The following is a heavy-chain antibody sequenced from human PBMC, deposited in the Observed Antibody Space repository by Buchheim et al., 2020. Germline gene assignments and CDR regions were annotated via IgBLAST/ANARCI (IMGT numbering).Heavy chain of an antibody. CDR2: INPNSGGT. Sequence: QVQLVQSGAEVKKPGASVKVSCKASGYTFTGYYMHWVRQAPGQGLEWMGWINPNSGGTNYAQKFQGRVTMTRDTSIHPAYLELSRLRSDDTAVYYCARADCSSTSCYVYYYYYYGMDVWGQGTT. D-gene: IGHD2-2*01. CDR3: ARADCSSTSCYVYYYYYYGMDV. J-gene: IGHJ6*02. CDR1: GYTFTGYY. V-gene: IGHV1-2*02.